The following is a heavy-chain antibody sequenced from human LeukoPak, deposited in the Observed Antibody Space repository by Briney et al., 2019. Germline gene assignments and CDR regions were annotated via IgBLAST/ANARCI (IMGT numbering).Heavy chain of an antibody. CDR2: IYFSGST. J-gene: IGHJ4*02. Sequence: PSETLSLTCTVSGGSISSYYWSWIRQPPGKGLEWIGYIYFSGSTNYNPSLKSRVTISVDTSKNQFSLKLSSVTAADTAVYYCARVNIVATMYYFDYWGQGTLVTVSS. CDR3: ARVNIVATMYYFDY. V-gene: IGHV4-59*01. D-gene: IGHD5-12*01. CDR1: GGSISSYY.